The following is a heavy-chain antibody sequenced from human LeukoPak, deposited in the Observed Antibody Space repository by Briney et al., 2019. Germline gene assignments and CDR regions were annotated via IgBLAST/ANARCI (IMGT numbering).Heavy chain of an antibody. CDR1: GGSISSYY. Sequence: SVTLSLTCTVSGGSISSYYWSWIRQPPGKGLEWIGYIYYSGSTNYNPSLKSRVTISVDTSKNQFSLKLSSVTAADTAVYYCARRTLVAATKYDYWGQGTLVTVSS. D-gene: IGHD2-15*01. V-gene: IGHV4-59*12. J-gene: IGHJ4*02. CDR2: IYYSGST. CDR3: ARRTLVAATKYDY.